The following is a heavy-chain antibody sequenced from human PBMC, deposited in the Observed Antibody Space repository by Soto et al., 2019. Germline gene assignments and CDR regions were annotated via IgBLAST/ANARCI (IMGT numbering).Heavy chain of an antibody. CDR1: GFTFSRYA. D-gene: IGHD3-9*01. CDR3: AKVLRYFYWLLPSAGYFDY. Sequence: EVQLLESGGGLVQPGGSLRLSSASSGFTFSRYAMSWVRQAPGKGLEWVSAISGSGGSTYYADTVKGRFTISRDNSKNTLYLQMNSLRAEDTAVYYCAKVLRYFYWLLPSAGYFDYWGQGTLVTVSS. J-gene: IGHJ4*02. CDR2: ISGSGGST. V-gene: IGHV3-23*01.